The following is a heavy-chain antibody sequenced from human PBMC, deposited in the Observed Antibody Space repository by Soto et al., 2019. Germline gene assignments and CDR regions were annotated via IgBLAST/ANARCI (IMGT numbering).Heavy chain of an antibody. CDR1: GYTFYSHS. CDR3: ARSIQGDNYYVMDG. V-gene: IGHV1-18*01. D-gene: IGHD5-18*01. J-gene: IGHJ6*02. CDR2: INADYGNT. Sequence: QAQLVQSGAEVRKPGASVKVSCKASGYTFYSHSISWVRQAPGQGLEWMGRINADYGNTQYAQKFRGRVTMTTDTSTTTVYMELTNLTPEETAVYYCARSIQGDNYYVMDGWGQGTTVTVSS.